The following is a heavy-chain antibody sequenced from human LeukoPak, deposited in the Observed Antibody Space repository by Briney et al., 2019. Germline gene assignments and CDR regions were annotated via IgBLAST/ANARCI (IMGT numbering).Heavy chain of an antibody. CDR3: TTATYYYDSSGYSYYYYMDV. CDR2: IKSKTDGGTA. D-gene: IGHD3-22*01. J-gene: IGHJ6*03. V-gene: IGHV3-15*01. CDR1: GFTFSNAW. Sequence: PGGSLRLSCAASGFTFSNAWMSWVRQAPGKGLEWVGRIKSKTDGGTADYAAPVKGRFTISRDDSKNTLYLQMNSLKTEDTAVYYCTTATYYYDSSGYSYYYYMDVWGKGTTVTVSS.